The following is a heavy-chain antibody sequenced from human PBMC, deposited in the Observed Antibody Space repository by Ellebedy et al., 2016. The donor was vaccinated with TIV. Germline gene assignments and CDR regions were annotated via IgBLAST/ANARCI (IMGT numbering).Heavy chain of an antibody. CDR2: TNPTDVST. D-gene: IGHD2-21*02. CDR3: ARPSLSYCGGDCSWFGP. Sequence: ASVKVSXKAFGYSFTNFPIHWVRLASGQGLEWMGMTNPTDVSTIYAQKFQGRVAMTMDTSTSTAYMELTSLRSEDTAVYYCARPSLSYCGGDCSWFGPWGQGTLVTVSS. CDR1: GYSFTNFP. V-gene: IGHV1-46*01. J-gene: IGHJ5*02.